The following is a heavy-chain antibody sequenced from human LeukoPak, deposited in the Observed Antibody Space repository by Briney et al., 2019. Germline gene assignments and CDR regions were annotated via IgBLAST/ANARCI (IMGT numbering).Heavy chain of an antibody. CDR1: GGSMSNYF. J-gene: IGHJ4*02. V-gene: IGHV4-59*01. Sequence: SETLSLTCTVSGGSMSNYFWSWIRQPPGTGLKWIGHIHYSGSTNYDPSLKSRVTISVDASKNQFSLRLSSVTAADTAVYYCARGYCSPGSCYYYDYWGQGTLVTVSS. D-gene: IGHD2-15*01. CDR2: IHYSGST. CDR3: ARGYCSPGSCYYYDY.